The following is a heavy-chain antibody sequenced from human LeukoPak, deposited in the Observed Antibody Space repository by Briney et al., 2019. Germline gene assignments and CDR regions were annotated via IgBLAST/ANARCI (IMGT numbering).Heavy chain of an antibody. CDR3: ARGYCSSTSCFHNWFDP. J-gene: IGHJ5*02. V-gene: IGHV1-69*04. CDR1: GGTFSSYA. D-gene: IGHD2-2*01. CDR2: IIPILGIA. Sequence: ASVKVSCKASGGTFSSYAISWVRQAPGQGLEWMGRIIPILGIANYAQKFQGRVTMTRDTSISTAYMELSRLRSDDTAVYYCARGYCSSTSCFHNWFDPWGQGTLVTVSS.